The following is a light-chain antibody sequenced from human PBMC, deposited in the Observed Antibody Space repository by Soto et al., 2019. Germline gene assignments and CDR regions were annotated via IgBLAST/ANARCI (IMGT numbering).Light chain of an antibody. CDR2: SAS. V-gene: IGKV3-15*01. CDR3: QQFHNWPRT. Sequence: ETVMTQSPATLSVSPGGRATLSCRPSQRVDSTLAWYQQKPGQSPRLLIHSASASAPGFSARCSASGSGTEFTLTITSLQSEDFAVYYCQQFHNWPRTFGQGTKVDI. CDR1: QRVDST. J-gene: IGKJ1*01.